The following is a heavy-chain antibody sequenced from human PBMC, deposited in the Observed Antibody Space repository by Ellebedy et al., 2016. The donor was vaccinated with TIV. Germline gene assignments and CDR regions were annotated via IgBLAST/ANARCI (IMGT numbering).Heavy chain of an antibody. CDR2: INPNSGGP. J-gene: IGHJ3*02. Sequence: ASVKVSCKASGYTFTVYYIHWVRQAPGQGLEWMGWINPNSGGPTYAQKFQGRVTMTRDTSISTAYMELSRLTSDDSAVYYCARALGQYYRSGSYYKTDAFDIWGQGTMVTVSS. D-gene: IGHD3-10*01. V-gene: IGHV1-2*02. CDR1: GYTFTVYY. CDR3: ARALGQYYRSGSYYKTDAFDI.